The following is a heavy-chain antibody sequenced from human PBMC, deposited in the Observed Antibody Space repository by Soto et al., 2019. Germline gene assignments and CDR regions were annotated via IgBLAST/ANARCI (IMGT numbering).Heavy chain of an antibody. J-gene: IGHJ6*02. CDR1: GGSISSGGYS. CDR2: MYHSGST. CDR3: ARTVGYYYGMDV. Sequence: SETLSLTCAVSGGSISSGGYSWSWIRQPPGKGLEWIGYMYHSGSTYYNPSLKSRVAISVDTSKNQFSLKLSSVTAADTAVYYCARTVGYYYGMDVWGQGTTVTVSS. V-gene: IGHV4-30-2*01. D-gene: IGHD4-17*01.